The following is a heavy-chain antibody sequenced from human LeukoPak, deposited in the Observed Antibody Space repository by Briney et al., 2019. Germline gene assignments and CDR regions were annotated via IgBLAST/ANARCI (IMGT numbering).Heavy chain of an antibody. J-gene: IGHJ4*02. CDR3: ARGVGSSYFGDYVFWYFDY. CDR2: INPNSGGT. CDR1: GYTFTGYY. Sequence: ASVKVSCKASGYTFTGYYMHWVRQATGQRLEWMGWINPNSGGTHYAQKFQGRVTMTRDTSISTDYMELSRLRSDDTAVYYCARGVGSSYFGDYVFWYFDYWGQGTLVTVSS. D-gene: IGHD4-17*01. V-gene: IGHV1-2*02.